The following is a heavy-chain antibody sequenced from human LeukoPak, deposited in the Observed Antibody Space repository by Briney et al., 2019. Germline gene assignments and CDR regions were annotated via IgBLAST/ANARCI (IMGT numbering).Heavy chain of an antibody. Sequence: KTSETLSLTCAVYGGSFSGYYWSWIRQPPGKGLEWSGEINHSGSTNYNPSLKSRVTISVDTSKNQFSLKLSSVTAADTAVYYCARSSDLPSNWYFDLWGRGTLVTVSS. CDR1: GGSFSGYY. J-gene: IGHJ2*01. V-gene: IGHV4-34*01. CDR2: INHSGST. D-gene: IGHD2-21*02. CDR3: ARSSDLPSNWYFDL.